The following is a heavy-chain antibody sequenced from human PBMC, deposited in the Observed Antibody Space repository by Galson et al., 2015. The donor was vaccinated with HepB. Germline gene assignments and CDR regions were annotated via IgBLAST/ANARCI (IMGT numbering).Heavy chain of an antibody. CDR2: IIPILGIA. CDR3: ARVPYSGYDQAGYGY. Sequence: SVKVSCKASGGTFSSYAISWVRQAPGQGLEWMGRIIPILGIANYAQKFQGRVTITADKSTSTAYMELSSLRSEDTAVYYCARVPYSGYDQAGYGYWGQGTLVTVSS. V-gene: IGHV1-69*04. J-gene: IGHJ4*02. CDR1: GGTFSSYA. D-gene: IGHD5-12*01.